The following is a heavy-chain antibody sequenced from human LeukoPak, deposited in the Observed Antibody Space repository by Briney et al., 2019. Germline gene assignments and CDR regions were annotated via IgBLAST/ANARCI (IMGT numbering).Heavy chain of an antibody. CDR3: ATNSRGYDILTGYYIRPLDY. CDR2: INPGSGDT. CDR1: GYTFTDFA. Sequence: ASVKVSCKASGYTFTDFALHWVRQAPGQSLEWMGWINPGSGDTRSSQKFRDRVTITRDTSANTAYMQLTRLKSEDTAVYYCATNSRGYDILTGYYIRPLDYWGQGTLVTVSS. V-gene: IGHV1-3*01. J-gene: IGHJ4*02. D-gene: IGHD3-9*01.